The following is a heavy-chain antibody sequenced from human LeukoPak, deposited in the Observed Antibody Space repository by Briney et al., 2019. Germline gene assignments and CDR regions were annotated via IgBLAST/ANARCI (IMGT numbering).Heavy chain of an antibody. J-gene: IGHJ6*03. CDR3: ARGGTNYYYMDV. CDR2: LSGSGDRT. V-gene: IGHV3-23*01. CDR1: GFTFNSYA. Sequence: GGSLRLSCAASGFTFNSYAMSWVRQAPGKGLEWVSALSGSGDRTFYVDSVRGRFTVSRDNSKNTLYLQMDSLRVDDTALYYCARGGTNYYYMDVWGNGTTVTVSS.